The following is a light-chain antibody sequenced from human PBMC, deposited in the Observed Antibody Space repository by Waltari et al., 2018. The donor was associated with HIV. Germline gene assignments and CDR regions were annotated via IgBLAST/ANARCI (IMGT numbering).Light chain of an antibody. CDR3: LQDYNHPFT. Sequence: AIQLPQSPSSLSASLGDRITITCRASQGIRNDLGWYQHRTGRAPKLLIYAASRLQGGVPSRFSGSSSGTNFTLTISSLQPEDFATYYCLQDYNHPFTFGPGTKVDIK. V-gene: IGKV1-6*01. CDR2: AAS. CDR1: QGIRND. J-gene: IGKJ3*01.